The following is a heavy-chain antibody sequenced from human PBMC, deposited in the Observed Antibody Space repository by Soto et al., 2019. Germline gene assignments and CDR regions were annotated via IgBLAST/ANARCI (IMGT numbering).Heavy chain of an antibody. J-gene: IGHJ6*02. V-gene: IGHV3-11*06. Sequence: QVQLVESGGGLVKPGGSLRLSCAASGFTFSDYYMSWIRQAPGKGLEWVSYISSSSSYTNYADSVKGRFTISRDNAKNPLYLQMNSLRAEDTAVYYCAREGVFYDFWSGYSPYGMDVWGQGTTVTVSS. CDR3: AREGVFYDFWSGYSPYGMDV. CDR1: GFTFSDYY. D-gene: IGHD3-3*01. CDR2: ISSSSSYT.